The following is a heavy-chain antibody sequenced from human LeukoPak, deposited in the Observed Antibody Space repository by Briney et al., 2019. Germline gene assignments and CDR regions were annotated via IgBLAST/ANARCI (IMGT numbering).Heavy chain of an antibody. Sequence: GASVKVSCKASGYTLTSYYMHWVRQAPGQGLEWMGIINPSGGSTSYAQKFQGRVTMTRDMSTSTVYMELSSLRSEDTAVYYCARSARHYYYMDVWGKGTTVTVSS. CDR2: INPSGGST. CDR3: ARSARHYYYMDV. CDR1: GYTLTSYY. V-gene: IGHV1-46*01. J-gene: IGHJ6*03.